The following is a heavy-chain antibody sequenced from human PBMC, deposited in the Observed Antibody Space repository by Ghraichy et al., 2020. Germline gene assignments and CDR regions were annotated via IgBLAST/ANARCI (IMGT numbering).Heavy chain of an antibody. J-gene: IGHJ3*02. Sequence: SVKVSFKASGGTFSSYAISWVRQAPGQGLEWMGGIIPIFGTANYAQKFQGRVTITADESTSTAYMELSSLRSEDTAVYYCARVAFGDGRWVSAFDIWGQGTMVTVSS. CDR1: GGTFSSYA. CDR2: IIPIFGTA. V-gene: IGHV1-69*13. D-gene: IGHD3-10*01. CDR3: ARVAFGDGRWVSAFDI.